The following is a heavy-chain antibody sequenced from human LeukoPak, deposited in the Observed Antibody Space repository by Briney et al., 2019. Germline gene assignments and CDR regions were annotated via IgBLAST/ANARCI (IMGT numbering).Heavy chain of an antibody. CDR2: VDPSDSYT. CDR3: ARLRDGSIDY. Sequence: GESLKISCKGFGYNFTSYWISWVRQMPGKGLEWMGRVDPSDSYTNYSPSFQGHVTISAGKSITTAYLQWSSLKASDTAMYYCARLRDGSIDYWGQGTLVTVSS. V-gene: IGHV5-10-1*01. CDR1: GYNFTSYW. J-gene: IGHJ4*02.